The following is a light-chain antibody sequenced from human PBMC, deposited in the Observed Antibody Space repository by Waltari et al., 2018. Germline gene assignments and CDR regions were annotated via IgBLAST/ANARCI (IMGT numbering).Light chain of an antibody. J-gene: IGLJ1*01. CDR1: SSDVGNYNL. CDR2: EVT. CDR3: CSYAGLGIYV. V-gene: IGLV2-23*02. Sequence: QSGLTQPASVSGSPGQSITISCTGTSSDVGNYNLVSWYQQYPGKAPKLMVYEVTRRSSGVSDLFSGSKSGNTASLTICGLQSEDEADYYCCSYAGLGIYVFGTGTKVTVL.